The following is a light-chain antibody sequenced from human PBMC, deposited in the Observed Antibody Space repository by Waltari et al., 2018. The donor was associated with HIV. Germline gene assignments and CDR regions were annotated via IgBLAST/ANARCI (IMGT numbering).Light chain of an antibody. Sequence: QSVLTQPPSASGTPGQRVTISCSGTTSTIGTNSVNWYQQLPGTAPKLLSFSDDLRPSGFPDLFSGSNSGSSSSLTISGLQSEDEGDYYCAAWDDSLSVPYVLFGGGTMLTVL. CDR1: TSTIGTNS. CDR2: SDD. V-gene: IGLV1-44*01. CDR3: AAWDDSLSVPYVL. J-gene: IGLJ2*01.